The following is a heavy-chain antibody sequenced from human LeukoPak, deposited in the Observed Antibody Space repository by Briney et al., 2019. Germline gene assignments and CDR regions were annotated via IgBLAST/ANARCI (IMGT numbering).Heavy chain of an antibody. CDR1: GYSISSGYY. J-gene: IGHJ4*02. V-gene: IGHV4-38-2*02. Sequence: SSKTLSLTCTVSGYSISSGYYWVWIRQPPGKGLEWIGSIYHGDSTYYNPSLKSRVTISVDTSKNQFSLKLRSVTAADTAVYYCARDSWPEVVRFDYWGQGTLVTVSS. CDR3: ARDSWPEVVRFDY. D-gene: IGHD1-14*01. CDR2: IYHGDST.